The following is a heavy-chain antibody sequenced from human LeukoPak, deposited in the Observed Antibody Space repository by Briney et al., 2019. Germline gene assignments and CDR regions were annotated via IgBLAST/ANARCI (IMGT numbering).Heavy chain of an antibody. CDR1: GFTFSSYA. D-gene: IGHD3-22*01. Sequence: GGSLRLSCAASGFTFSSYAMIWVRQAPGRGLEWVSAISGSGCSTYYADSVKGRFTLSRDNSKNTLYLQMNSLRAEDTAVYYCAKDGVGYYDSSGYPDYWGQGTLVTVSS. CDR2: ISGSGCST. CDR3: AKDGVGYYDSSGYPDY. J-gene: IGHJ4*02. V-gene: IGHV3-23*01.